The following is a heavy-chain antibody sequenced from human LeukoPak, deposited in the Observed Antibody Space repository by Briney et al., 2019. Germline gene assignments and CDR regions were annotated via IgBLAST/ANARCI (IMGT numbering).Heavy chain of an antibody. Sequence: HAGGSLRLSCAASGFTFSTYWMTWVRQAPGKWLEWVANVKRDGSEIYYAGSVKGRFTISRDNAKNSLYLQMNSLRAEDTAVYYCARYTEYYFDYWGQGTLVTVSS. V-gene: IGHV3-7*01. CDR2: VKRDGSEI. J-gene: IGHJ4*02. CDR1: GFTFSTYW. CDR3: ARYTEYYFDY. D-gene: IGHD2-2*02.